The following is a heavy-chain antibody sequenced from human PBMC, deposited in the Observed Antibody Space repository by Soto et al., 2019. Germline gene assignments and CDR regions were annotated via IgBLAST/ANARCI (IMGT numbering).Heavy chain of an antibody. D-gene: IGHD3-16*01. CDR1: GFTFSSYA. J-gene: IGHJ4*02. Sequence: GGSLRLSCAASGFTFSSYAMHWVRQAPGKGLEWVAVISYDGSNKYYADSVKGRFTISRDNSKNTLYLQMNSLRAEDTAVYYCASTGDPFADYWGQGTLVTVSS. V-gene: IGHV3-30-3*01. CDR2: ISYDGSNK. CDR3: ASTGDPFADY.